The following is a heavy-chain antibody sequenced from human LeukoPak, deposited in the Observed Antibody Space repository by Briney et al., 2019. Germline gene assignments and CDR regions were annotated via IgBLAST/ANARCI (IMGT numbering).Heavy chain of an antibody. CDR2: ISGSGGST. CDR1: RFTFSSYG. D-gene: IGHD6-19*01. Sequence: GGTLRLSCAASRFTFSSYGMHWVRQAPGKGLEWVSAISGSGGSTYYADSVKGRFTISRDNSKNTLYLQINSLRAEDTAVYYCAKEVQVGVARSFDYWGQGTLVTVSS. V-gene: IGHV3-23*01. CDR3: AKEVQVGVARSFDY. J-gene: IGHJ4*02.